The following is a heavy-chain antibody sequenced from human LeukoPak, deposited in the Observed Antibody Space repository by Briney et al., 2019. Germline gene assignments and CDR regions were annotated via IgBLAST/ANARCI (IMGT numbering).Heavy chain of an antibody. CDR1: GFTFSSYA. Sequence: PGGSLRLSCAASGFTFSSYAMSWVRQAPGRGLEWVSVISDSGGSTKYAESVKGRFTISRDNSKTTLYLQMSSLRAEDTALYFCAKDRVCSSTSCYGIFDFWGQGALVTVSS. CDR2: ISDSGGST. CDR3: AKDRVCSSTSCYGIFDF. V-gene: IGHV3-23*01. D-gene: IGHD2-2*01. J-gene: IGHJ4*02.